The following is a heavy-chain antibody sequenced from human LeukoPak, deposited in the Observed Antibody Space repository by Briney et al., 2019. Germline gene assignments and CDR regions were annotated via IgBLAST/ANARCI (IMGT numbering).Heavy chain of an antibody. Sequence: SETLSLTCTVSGGSISSSSYYWGWIRQPPGKGLEWIGSIYYSGNTYYNPSLKSRVTISVDTSKNQFSLKLSSVTAADTAVYYCARQQTETFDYWGQGTLVTVSS. CDR2: IYYSGNT. V-gene: IGHV4-39*01. CDR1: GGSISSSSYY. D-gene: IGHD1-1*01. J-gene: IGHJ4*02. CDR3: ARQQTETFDY.